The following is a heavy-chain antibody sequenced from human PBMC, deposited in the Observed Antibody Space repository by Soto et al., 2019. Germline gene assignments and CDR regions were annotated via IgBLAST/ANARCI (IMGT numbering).Heavy chain of an antibody. CDR2: INTDGAT. CDR1: GFTFSSYA. J-gene: IGHJ3*02. V-gene: IGHV3-23*01. D-gene: IGHD3-22*01. Sequence: GGSLRLSCAASGFTFSSYAMSWVRQAPGKGLEWVSSINTDGATYYADSAKGRFTISRDNSRDTLYLQMDSLRAEDTAIYYCAKDSGLLSMIVVHDAFDIWGQGTMVTVSS. CDR3: AKDSGLLSMIVVHDAFDI.